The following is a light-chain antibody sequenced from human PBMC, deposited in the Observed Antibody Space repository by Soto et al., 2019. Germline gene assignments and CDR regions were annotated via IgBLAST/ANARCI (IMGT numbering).Light chain of an antibody. J-gene: IGKJ3*01. CDR1: QNIRSN. V-gene: IGKV3-15*01. CDR3: KHYNNWPVT. CDR2: GAS. Sequence: EIVMTQSPATLSVSPGERGTLSCRASQNIRSNVAWYQQRPGQAPRLLIFGASTRATGVQARFSGSGSGTEFTLTIRSLQSEDFAVYYCKHYNNWPVTFGPGTKVDIK.